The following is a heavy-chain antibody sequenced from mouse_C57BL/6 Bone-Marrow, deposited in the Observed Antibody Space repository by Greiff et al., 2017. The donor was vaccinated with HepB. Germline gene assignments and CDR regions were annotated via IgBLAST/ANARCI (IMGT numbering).Heavy chain of an antibody. V-gene: IGHV5-17*01. J-gene: IGHJ2*01. Sequence: EVKLQESGGGLVKPGGSLKLSCAASGFTFSDYGMHWVRQAPEKGLEWVAYISSGSSTIYYADTVKGRFTISRDNAKNTLFLQMTSLRSEDTAMYYCARAVTTFYFDYWGQGTTLTVSS. CDR3: ARAVTTFYFDY. CDR2: ISSGSSTI. CDR1: GFTFSDYG. D-gene: IGHD2-2*01.